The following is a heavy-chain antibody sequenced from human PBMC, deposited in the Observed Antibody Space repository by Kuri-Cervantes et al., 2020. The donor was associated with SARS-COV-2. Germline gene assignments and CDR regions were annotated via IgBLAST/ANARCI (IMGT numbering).Heavy chain of an antibody. CDR3: ARSLSAYSYYYYYMDV. Sequence: GESLKISCAASGFTFSSYWMHWVRQAPGKGLVWVSRINSDGSSTSYADSVKGRFTISRDNSKNTLYLQMNSLRAEDTAVYYCARSLSAYSYYYYYMDVWGKGTTVTVSS. D-gene: IGHD2-15*01. CDR1: GFTFSSYW. V-gene: IGHV3-74*01. CDR2: INSDGSST. J-gene: IGHJ6*03.